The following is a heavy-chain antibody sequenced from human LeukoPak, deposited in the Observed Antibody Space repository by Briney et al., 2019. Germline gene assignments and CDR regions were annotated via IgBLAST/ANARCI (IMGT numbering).Heavy chain of an antibody. CDR1: GFTFSSYE. D-gene: IGHD3-10*01. V-gene: IGHV3-21*05. CDR3: ARDLTMVRGVPY. Sequence: GGSLRLSCAASGFTFSSYEMNWVRQAPGKGLEWVSYISSSSSYIYYADSVKGRFTISRDNAKNSLYLQMNSLRAEDTAVYYCARDLTMVRGVPYWGQGTLVTVSS. J-gene: IGHJ4*02. CDR2: ISSSSSYI.